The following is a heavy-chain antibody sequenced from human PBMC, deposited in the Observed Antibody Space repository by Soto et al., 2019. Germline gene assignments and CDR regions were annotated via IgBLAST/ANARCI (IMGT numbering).Heavy chain of an antibody. Sequence: QITLNESGPTQVKPRQTLTLTCTFSGFSLTTSGVGVGWIRQSPGKAPEWLALIYWDDDKRYSPCLKSRLTITKDTSTNQVVLTMADLDPADTATYYCAHRVLRTVFGLVTTTAIYFDFWGQGTPVAVSS. J-gene: IGHJ4*02. CDR3: AHRVLRTVFGLVTTTAIYFDF. D-gene: IGHD3-3*01. CDR2: IYWDDDK. V-gene: IGHV2-5*02. CDR1: GFSLTTSGVG.